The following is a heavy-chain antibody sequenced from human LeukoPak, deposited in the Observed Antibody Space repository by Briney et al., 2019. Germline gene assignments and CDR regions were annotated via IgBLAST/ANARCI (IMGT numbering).Heavy chain of an antibody. CDR1: GGSFSGYY. CDR3: ARPHPGYCSSTSCPWYFDL. Sequence: SETLSLTCAAYGGSFSGYYWSWIRQPPGKGLEWIGEINHSGSTNYNPSLKSRFTISVDTSKNHFSLKLSSVTAADTAVYYCARPHPGYCSSTSCPWYFDLWGRGTLVTVSS. D-gene: IGHD2-2*01. V-gene: IGHV4-34*01. CDR2: INHSGST. J-gene: IGHJ2*01.